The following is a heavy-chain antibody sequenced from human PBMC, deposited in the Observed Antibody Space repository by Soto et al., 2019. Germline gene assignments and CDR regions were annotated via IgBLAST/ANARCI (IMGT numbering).Heavy chain of an antibody. Sequence: GGSLRLSSAASGFTFSSYSMNWVRQAPGKGLEWVSSISSSSSYIYYADSVKGRFTISRDNAKNSLYLQMNSLRAEDTAVYYCARDQNYYDSSGYPDYWGQGTLVTVS. CDR3: ARDQNYYDSSGYPDY. CDR2: ISSSSSYI. V-gene: IGHV3-21*01. D-gene: IGHD3-22*01. CDR1: GFTFSSYS. J-gene: IGHJ4*02.